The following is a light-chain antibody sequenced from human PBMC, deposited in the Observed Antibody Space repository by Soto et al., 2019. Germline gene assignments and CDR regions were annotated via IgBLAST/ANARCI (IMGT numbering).Light chain of an antibody. J-gene: IGKJ2*01. CDR1: QSLAYIDGNTY. V-gene: IGKV2-30*01. CDR2: QVS. Sequence: DVVMTQSPLSLPVTLGQPASISCRSSQSLAYIDGNTYLNWFHQRPGQSPRRLIYQVSNRDSGDPTRFXGSGSGTDFTLKISRVEADDVGVYYCMQGTHWPPYTFGQGTKLEIK. CDR3: MQGTHWPPYT.